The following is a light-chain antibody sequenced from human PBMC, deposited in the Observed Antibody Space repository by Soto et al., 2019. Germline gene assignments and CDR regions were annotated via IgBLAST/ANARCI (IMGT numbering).Light chain of an antibody. CDR2: DAS. CDR1: QSISKW. CDR3: QQYNSYSPLT. J-gene: IGKJ3*01. V-gene: IGKV1-5*01. Sequence: DIQMTQSPSTLSASVGDRVVITCRASQSISKWLAWYQQKPGRAPNFLIYDASTLESGVPSRFSGSGSGTEFTLTITNLQPDDFATFYCQQYNSYSPLTFGPGTRVDIK.